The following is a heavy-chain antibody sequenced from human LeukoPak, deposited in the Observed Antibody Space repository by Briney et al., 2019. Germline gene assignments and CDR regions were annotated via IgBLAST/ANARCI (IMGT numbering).Heavy chain of an antibody. Sequence: PGGSLRLSCAASGFTFSRDGMHWVRQAPGKGLEWVAVISYGGSNKYYGDSVKGRFTISRDNSKSTLYLQMNSPRAEDTAVYYRAKAPLCSGGSCSYFDHWGQGTLVTVSS. CDR2: ISYGGSNK. J-gene: IGHJ4*02. CDR1: GFTFSRDG. CDR3: AKAPLCSGGSCSYFDH. V-gene: IGHV3-30*18. D-gene: IGHD2-15*01.